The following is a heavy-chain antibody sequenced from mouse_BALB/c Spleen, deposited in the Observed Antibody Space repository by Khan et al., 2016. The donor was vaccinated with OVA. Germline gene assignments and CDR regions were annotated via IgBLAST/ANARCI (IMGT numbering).Heavy chain of an antibody. D-gene: IGHD1-1*01. CDR1: GYSITSDYA. CDR3: ARVYGGDFDY. V-gene: IGHV3-2*02. J-gene: IGHJ2*02. CDR2: ISYSGNT. Sequence: DVKLQESGPGLVKPSQSLSLTCTVTGYSITSDYAWNWIRQFPGNKLEWMGFISYSGNTKYNPSLKSRFSITRDTSKNQFFLQLNSVTTDDTATYYCARVYGGDFDYWGQGTSITVSS.